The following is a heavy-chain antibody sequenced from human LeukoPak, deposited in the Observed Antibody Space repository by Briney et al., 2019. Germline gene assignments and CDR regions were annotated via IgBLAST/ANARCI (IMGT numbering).Heavy chain of an antibody. J-gene: IGHJ4*02. Sequence: GAPVKVSCKASGYTFTGYYMHWVRQAPGQGLEWMGRINPNSGGTNYAQKFQGRVTMTRDTSISTAYMELSRLRSDDTAVYYCARDPHFLWFEELTASYFDYWGQGTLVTVSS. D-gene: IGHD3-10*01. CDR3: ARDPHFLWFEELTASYFDY. V-gene: IGHV1-2*06. CDR1: GYTFTGYY. CDR2: INPNSGGT.